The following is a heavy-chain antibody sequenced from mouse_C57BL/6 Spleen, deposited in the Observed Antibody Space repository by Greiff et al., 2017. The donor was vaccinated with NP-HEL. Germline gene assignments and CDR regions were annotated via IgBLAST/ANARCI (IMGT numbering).Heavy chain of an antibody. D-gene: IGHD2-4*01. Sequence: QVQLQQPGAELVRPGSSVKLSCKASGYTFTSYWMHWVKQRPIQGLEWIGNIDPSDSDTHYNQKFKVKATLTVDKSSSPAYMQLSSLTSEDSAVYYCAGMGYEYEYAWFAYWGQGTLVTVSA. V-gene: IGHV1-52*01. CDR3: AGMGYEYEYAWFAY. J-gene: IGHJ3*01. CDR1: GYTFTSYW. CDR2: IDPSDSDT.